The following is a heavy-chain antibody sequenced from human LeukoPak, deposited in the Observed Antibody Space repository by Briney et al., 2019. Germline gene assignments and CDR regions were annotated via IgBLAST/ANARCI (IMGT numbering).Heavy chain of an antibody. D-gene: IGHD5-12*01. CDR1: GFTFSSYW. J-gene: IGHJ4*02. CDR3: AREGRVSGYDFDC. CDR2: INSDGSSI. V-gene: IGHV3-74*03. Sequence: GGSLRLSCAASGFTFSSYWMDWVRQAPGKGLVWVSRINSDGSSITYADSVKGRFTISRDNAKNTLYLQMNSLRVEDTAVYYCAREGRVSGYDFDCWGQGTLVTVSS.